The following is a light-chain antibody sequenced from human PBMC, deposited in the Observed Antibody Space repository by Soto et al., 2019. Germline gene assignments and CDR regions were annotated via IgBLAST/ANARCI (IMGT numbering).Light chain of an antibody. J-gene: IGKJ5*01. CDR2: GAS. V-gene: IGKV3-20*01. Sequence: EIVLTQSPGSLSLSPGERATLSCRASQSVSSSDLVWYQQKPGQAPRLLISGASSRATGIPDRFSGSGFGTDFTLTISRLEPEDFALYYCQHYAGGSRITVGQGTRREIK. CDR1: QSVSSSD. CDR3: QHYAGGSRIT.